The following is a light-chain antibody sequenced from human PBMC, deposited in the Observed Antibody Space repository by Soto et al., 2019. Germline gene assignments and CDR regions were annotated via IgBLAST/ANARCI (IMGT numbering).Light chain of an antibody. J-gene: IGKJ1*01. CDR1: QSMSSS. CDR2: AAS. V-gene: IGKV1-8*01. CDR3: QQSYSTPWT. Sequence: AIRMTQSPSSLSASTGDRVTITCRASQSMSSSLAWYQQKPGKAPKLLIHAASTLQSGVPSRFSGSGSGTDFTLTISSLQPEDFATYYCQQSYSTPWTFGQGTKVDIK.